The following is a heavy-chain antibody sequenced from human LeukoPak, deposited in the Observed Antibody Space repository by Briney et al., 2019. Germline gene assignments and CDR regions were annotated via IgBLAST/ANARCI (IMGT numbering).Heavy chain of an antibody. CDR3: ARVTYYYDSSGYYFSAFDI. J-gene: IGHJ3*02. Sequence: PSETLSLTCTVSGGSISSYYWSWIRQPPGKGLEWIGYIYYSGSTNYNPSLKSRVTISVDTSKNQFSLKLSSVTAADTAVYYCARVTYYYDSSGYYFSAFDIWGQGTMVTVSS. CDR2: IYYSGST. D-gene: IGHD3-22*01. V-gene: IGHV4-59*01. CDR1: GGSISSYY.